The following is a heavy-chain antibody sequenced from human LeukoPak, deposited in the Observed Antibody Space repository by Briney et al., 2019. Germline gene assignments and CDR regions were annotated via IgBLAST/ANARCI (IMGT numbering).Heavy chain of an antibody. CDR3: ARARIGKYSIDY. Sequence: GGSLRLSCAASGFTFSNFGLNWVRQALGKGLEWVAFISDNGLRTYYLESVKGLVTISRDDSKNTLSLQMNSLRVEDTAVYYCARARIGKYSIDYWGQGTLVTVSS. V-gene: IGHV3-30*03. CDR1: GFTFSNFG. D-gene: IGHD2-15*01. CDR2: ISDNGLRT. J-gene: IGHJ4*02.